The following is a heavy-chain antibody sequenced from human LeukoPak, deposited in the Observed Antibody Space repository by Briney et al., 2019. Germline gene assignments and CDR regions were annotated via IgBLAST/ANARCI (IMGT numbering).Heavy chain of an antibody. J-gene: IGHJ4*02. CDR2: INHSGST. V-gene: IGHV4-34*01. CDR3: ASSFVVVPAAMYY. D-gene: IGHD2-2*01. Sequence: SETLSLTCAVYGGSFSGYYWSWIRQPPGKGLEWIGEINHSGSTNYNPSLKSRVTISVDTSKNQFSLKLSSVTAADTAVYYCASSFVVVPAAMYYWGQGTLVTVSS. CDR1: GGSFSGYY.